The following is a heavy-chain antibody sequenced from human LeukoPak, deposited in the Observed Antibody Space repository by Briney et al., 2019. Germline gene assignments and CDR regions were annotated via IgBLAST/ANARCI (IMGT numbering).Heavy chain of an antibody. CDR2: ISYDGSNK. Sequence: SGRSLRLSCAASGFTFSRYGMHWVRQAPGKGLEWVAVISYDGSNKYYADSVKGRFTISRDNSKNTLYLQMNSLRAEDTAVYDCAKVARYYYGSSGYSDYWGQGTLVTVSS. J-gene: IGHJ4*02. CDR1: GFTFSRYG. D-gene: IGHD3-22*01. CDR3: AKVARYYYGSSGYSDY. V-gene: IGHV3-30*18.